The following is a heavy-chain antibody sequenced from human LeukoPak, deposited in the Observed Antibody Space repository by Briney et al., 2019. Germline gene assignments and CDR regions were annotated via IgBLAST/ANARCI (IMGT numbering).Heavy chain of an antibody. Sequence: QPGGSLRLSCAASGFRFSSYRMSWVRQPPGKGLEWVANIKEDGSEKNYVDSAKGRFTISRNNAKSSVYLKMNGLSAEDRAMYYCAKDTWLVAVVKVFDYWGQGILVTVSS. CDR3: AKDTWLVAVVKVFDY. J-gene: IGHJ4*02. CDR2: IKEDGSEK. D-gene: IGHD6-19*01. CDR1: GFRFSSYR. V-gene: IGHV3-7*03.